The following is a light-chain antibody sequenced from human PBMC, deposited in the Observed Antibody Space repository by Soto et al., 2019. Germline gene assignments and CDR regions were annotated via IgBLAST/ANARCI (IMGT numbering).Light chain of an antibody. CDR1: TNDVGAYNY. Sequence: QSVLTQPPSASGSPGQSVTISCTGTTNDVGAYNYVSWYQQHPGKAPKLVIYEVNKRPSGVPDRFSGSKSGNTAALTVSGLQAEDEADYYCCSFAVSNSFVFGTGTKVTVL. CDR3: CSFAVSNSFV. J-gene: IGLJ1*01. CDR2: EVN. V-gene: IGLV2-8*01.